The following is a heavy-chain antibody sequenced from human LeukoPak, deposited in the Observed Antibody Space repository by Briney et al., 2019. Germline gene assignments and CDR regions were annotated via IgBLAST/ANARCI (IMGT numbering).Heavy chain of an antibody. CDR2: INPRCGST. CDR3: ARCDGFGGSYYFGYPFDY. CDR1: VCTFISYY. J-gene: IGHJ4*02. V-gene: IGHV1-46*01. D-gene: IGHD1-26*01. Sequence: SVKVSCKASVCTFISYYMHWVRQAPGQGLEGMGIINPRCGSTSYAQKFQGRVTMTRDTSKSPVYMELSSVKSENTAVDYCARCDGFGGSYYFGYPFDYWGQGTLVTVSS.